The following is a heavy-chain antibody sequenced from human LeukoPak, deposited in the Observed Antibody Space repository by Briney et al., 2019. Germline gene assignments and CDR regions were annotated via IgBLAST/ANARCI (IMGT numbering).Heavy chain of an antibody. CDR3: ARISSSNWYNERGAFDV. D-gene: IGHD6-13*01. CDR2: IYHSGST. V-gene: IGHV4-39*07. J-gene: IGHJ3*01. CDR1: GDSISTSSYY. Sequence: SETLSLTCSVSGDSISTSSYYWGWIRQPPGKGLEWIGSIYHSGSTYYNPSLKSRVTISVDTSKNQFSLKLSSVTAADTAVYYCARISSSNWYNERGAFDVWGQGTMVTVSS.